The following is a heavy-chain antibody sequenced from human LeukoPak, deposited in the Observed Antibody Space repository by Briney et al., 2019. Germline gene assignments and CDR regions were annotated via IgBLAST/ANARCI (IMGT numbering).Heavy chain of an antibody. J-gene: IGHJ4*02. CDR1: GFTFSSYE. CDR3: ARAGVAVAGFDY. D-gene: IGHD6-19*01. Sequence: PGGSLRLSCAASGFTFSSYEMNWVRQAPGKGLEWVSSISSSSSYIYYADSVKGRFTISRDNAKNSLYLQMNSLRAEDTAVYYCARAGVAVAGFDYWGQGTLVTVSS. CDR2: ISSSSSYI. V-gene: IGHV3-21*01.